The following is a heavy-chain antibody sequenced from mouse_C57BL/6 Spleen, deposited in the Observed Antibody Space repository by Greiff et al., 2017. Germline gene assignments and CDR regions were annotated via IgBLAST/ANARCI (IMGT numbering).Heavy chain of an antibody. Sequence: QVQLQQSGPELVKPGASVKISCKASGYAFSSSWMNWVKQRPGKGLEWIGRIYPGDGDTNYNGKFKGKATLTADKSSSTAYMQLSSLTSEDSAVYFCAREITTVVAPYFDVWGTGTTGTVSS. V-gene: IGHV1-82*01. CDR1: GYAFSSSW. J-gene: IGHJ1*03. CDR2: IYPGDGDT. CDR3: AREITTVVAPYFDV. D-gene: IGHD1-1*01.